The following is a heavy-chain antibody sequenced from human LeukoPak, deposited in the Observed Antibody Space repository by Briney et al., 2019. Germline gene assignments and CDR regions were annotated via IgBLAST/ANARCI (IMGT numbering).Heavy chain of an antibody. CDR2: ISSSSSYI. CDR1: GFTFSSYS. J-gene: IGHJ3*02. CDR3: ARGQSLDDAFDI. V-gene: IGHV3-21*01. Sequence: PGGSLRLSCAASGFTFSSYSMNWVRQAPGKGLEWVSSISSSSSYIYYADSVKGRFTISRDNAKNSLYLQMNSLRAEDTAVYYCARGQSLDDAFDIWGQGTMVTVSS.